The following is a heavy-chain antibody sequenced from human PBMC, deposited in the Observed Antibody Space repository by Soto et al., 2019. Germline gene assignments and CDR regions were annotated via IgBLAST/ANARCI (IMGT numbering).Heavy chain of an antibody. V-gene: IGHV1-8*01. D-gene: IGHD6-25*01. CDR1: GYTFTSYD. Sequence: QVQLVQSGAEVKKPGASVKVSCKASGYTFTSYDINWVRQATGQGLEWMGWMNPNSGNTGYAQKFRGRVTMTRNTSISTVYMELNSLRSDDTAVYYCARERTHYGMDVWGQGTTVTVSS. J-gene: IGHJ6*02. CDR2: MNPNSGNT. CDR3: ARERTHYGMDV.